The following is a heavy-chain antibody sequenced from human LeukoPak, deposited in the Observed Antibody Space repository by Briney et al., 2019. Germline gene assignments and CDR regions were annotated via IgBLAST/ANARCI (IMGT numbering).Heavy chain of an antibody. CDR3: ARDPGQYYDILTGYYTPYYFDY. Sequence: VASVKVSCKASGYIFSNYGISWVRQAPGEGLEWMGWITTYKGNTAYAQKFQGRVTMTTDTSTSTAYMELRSLRSDDTAVYYCARDPGQYYDILTGYYTPYYFDYWGQGTLVTVSS. CDR2: ITTYKGNT. J-gene: IGHJ4*02. V-gene: IGHV1-18*01. CDR1: GYIFSNYG. D-gene: IGHD3-9*01.